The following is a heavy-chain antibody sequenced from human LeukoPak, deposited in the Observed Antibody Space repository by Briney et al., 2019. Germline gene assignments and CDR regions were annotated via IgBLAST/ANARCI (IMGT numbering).Heavy chain of an antibody. CDR2: MKQDGSEE. J-gene: IGHJ4*02. CDR1: GFTFSTYW. V-gene: IGHV3-7*03. CDR3: ARDKIVGATVLDY. Sequence: PGGSLRLSCAASGFTFSTYWMSWVRQAPGKGLGWVANMKQDGSEEYYVDSVKGLFTISRDNAKNSLYLQMNSLRAEDTAVYYCARDKIVGATVLDYWGQGSLVTVSS. D-gene: IGHD1-26*01.